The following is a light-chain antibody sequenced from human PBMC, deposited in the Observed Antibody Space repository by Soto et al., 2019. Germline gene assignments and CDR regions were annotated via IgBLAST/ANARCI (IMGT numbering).Light chain of an antibody. CDR3: QQYDGWPRT. V-gene: IGKV3-15*01. CDR1: QSISSN. CDR2: SAS. J-gene: IGKJ1*01. Sequence: EILMTQSPATLSVSPGGRATLSCRASQSISSNLAWYQHKPGQAPRLLIYSASTRASGIPDRFSGSGSGTEFTLTISSLQSEDFAFFYCQQYDGWPRTFGQGTKVDI.